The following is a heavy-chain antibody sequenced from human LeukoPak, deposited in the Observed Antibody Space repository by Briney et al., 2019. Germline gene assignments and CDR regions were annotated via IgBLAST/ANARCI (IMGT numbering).Heavy chain of an antibody. CDR1: GGTFSSYA. J-gene: IGHJ5*02. CDR3: ARDYSSGWWSTP. V-gene: IGHV1-69*04. CDR2: IIPILGIA. Sequence: SVKVSCKASGGTFSSYAISWVRQAPGQGLEWMGRIIPILGIANYAQKFQGRVTITADKSTSTAYMELSSLRSEDTAVYYCARDYSSGWWSTPWGQGTLVTVSS. D-gene: IGHD6-19*01.